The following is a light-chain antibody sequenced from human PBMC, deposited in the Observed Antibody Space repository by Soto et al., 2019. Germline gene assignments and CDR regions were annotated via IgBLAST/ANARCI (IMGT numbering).Light chain of an antibody. CDR3: QQYNNWLSST. CDR2: GAS. V-gene: IGKV3-15*01. J-gene: IGKJ5*01. Sequence: EIVMTQSPATLSVSPGERATLSCRASQSVSRNLAWYQQKPGQAPRLLIYGASTRATGIPARFSGSGSGTEFTLTISSLQSEDYAVYYCQQYNNWLSSTFGQGTRLENK. CDR1: QSVSRN.